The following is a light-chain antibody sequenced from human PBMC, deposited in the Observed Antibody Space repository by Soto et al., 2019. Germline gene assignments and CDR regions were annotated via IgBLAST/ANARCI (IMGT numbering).Light chain of an antibody. V-gene: IGKV1-9*01. CDR3: QQFNSYPRK. CDR1: QGMSSY. J-gene: IGKJ1*01. Sequence: DIPLTQSPSFLSASVGDRVTITCRASQGMSSYLAWYQQKPGKAPKLLIYAASTLQSGVPSSFSGSGSGTEFTLTISSLQPEDFATYYCQQFNSYPRKFGQGTKVEIK. CDR2: AAS.